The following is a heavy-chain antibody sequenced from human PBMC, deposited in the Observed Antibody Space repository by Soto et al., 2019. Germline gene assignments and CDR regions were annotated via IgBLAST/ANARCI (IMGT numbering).Heavy chain of an antibody. CDR1: GYTFTSYA. Sequence: SVKVSCKASGYTFTSYAIHWVRQAPGQRLEWMGWINAGNGNTKYSQKFQGRVTITRDTSASTAHMELSSLRSEDTAVYYCARNSDYYDSSGPYNWFDPWGQGALVTVSS. CDR3: ARNSDYYDSSGPYNWFDP. D-gene: IGHD3-22*01. V-gene: IGHV1-3*01. J-gene: IGHJ5*02. CDR2: INAGNGNT.